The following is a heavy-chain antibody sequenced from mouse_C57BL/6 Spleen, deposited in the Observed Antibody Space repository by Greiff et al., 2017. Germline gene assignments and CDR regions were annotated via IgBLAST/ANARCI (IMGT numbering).Heavy chain of an antibody. CDR3: AKSGSKDYALDY. V-gene: IGHV1-76*01. Sequence: VQLQQSGAELVRPGASVKLSCKASGYTFTDYYINWVKQRPGQGLEWIARIYPGSGNTYYNEKFKGKATLTAETSSSTAYMQLSSLTSEDSAVYFWAKSGSKDYALDYWGQGTLVTVSA. D-gene: IGHD1-1*01. J-gene: IGHJ4*01. CDR1: GYTFTDYY. CDR2: IYPGSGNT.